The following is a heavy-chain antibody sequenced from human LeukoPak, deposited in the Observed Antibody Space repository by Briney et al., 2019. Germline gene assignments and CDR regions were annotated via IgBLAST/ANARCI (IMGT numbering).Heavy chain of an antibody. D-gene: IGHD6-6*01. CDR2: IYSGGST. Sequence: PGGSLRLSCAASGFTVSSNYMSWVRQAPGKGLEWVSVIYSGGSTYYADSVKGRFTISRDNSKNTLYLQMNSLRAEDTAVYYCAKEMLAARQHYYFDYWGQGTLVTVSS. V-gene: IGHV3-66*01. J-gene: IGHJ4*02. CDR1: GFTVSSNY. CDR3: AKEMLAARQHYYFDY.